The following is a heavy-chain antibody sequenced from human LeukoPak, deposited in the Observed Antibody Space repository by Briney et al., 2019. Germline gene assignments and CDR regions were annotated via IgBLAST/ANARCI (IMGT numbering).Heavy chain of an antibody. CDR3: ARDRAQYCSSTSCQDWFDP. V-gene: IGHV3-11*01. Sequence: GGSLRLSCAASGFTFSDYYMSWIRQAPGKGLEWVSYISSSGSTIYYADSVKGRFTISRDNAKNSLYLQMNSLRAEDTAVYYCARDRAQYCSSTSCQDWFDPWAREPWSPSPQ. J-gene: IGHJ5*02. CDR2: ISSSGSTI. CDR1: GFTFSDYY. D-gene: IGHD2-2*01.